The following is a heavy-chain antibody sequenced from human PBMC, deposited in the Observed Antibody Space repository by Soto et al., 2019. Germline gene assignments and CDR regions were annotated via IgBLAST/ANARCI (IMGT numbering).Heavy chain of an antibody. D-gene: IGHD2-2*01. CDR2: IYYSGST. V-gene: IGHV4-61*01. J-gene: IGHJ5*02. Sequence: SETLSLTCTVSGGSVSSGSYYWSWIRQPPGKGLEWIGYIYYSGSTNYNPSLKSRVTISVDTSKNQFSLKLSSLTAADPAVYYSARGGRESPIVRAVSFEHWGQGTLVAVSS. CDR1: GGSVSSGSYY. CDR3: ARGGRESPIVRAVSFEH.